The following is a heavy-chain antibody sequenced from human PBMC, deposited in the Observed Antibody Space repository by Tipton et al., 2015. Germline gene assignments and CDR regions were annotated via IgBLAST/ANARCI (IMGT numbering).Heavy chain of an antibody. CDR3: ARGALSKIQLWLRAWLDP. J-gene: IGHJ5*02. V-gene: IGHV1-2*02. CDR1: GYTFSGYY. Sequence: QVQLVQSGAEVKKPGASVKVSCKASGYTFSGYYLHWVRQAPGQGLEWMGWIDPNRGATNYAQKFQGRVTLTRDTSISTAYMELSRLTSDDTAVYFCARGALSKIQLWLRAWLDPWGQGTLVTVSS. CDR2: IDPNRGAT. D-gene: IGHD5-18*01.